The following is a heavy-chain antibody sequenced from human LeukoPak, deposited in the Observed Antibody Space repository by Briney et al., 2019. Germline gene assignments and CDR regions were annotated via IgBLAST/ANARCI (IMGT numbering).Heavy chain of an antibody. V-gene: IGHV4-39*01. CDR1: GDSISSNTYY. CDR3: ARRAGVDYDLWSGYAYYNGIDV. J-gene: IGHJ6*02. Sequence: TSETLSLTCTVSGDSISSNTYYWGWIRQPPGRGLEWIGGIYYGGNAYYNPSLNSRVTISVDTSQNQISLKLTSVTAADTAVYYCARRAGVDYDLWSGYAYYNGIDVWGQGTTVTVSS. D-gene: IGHD3-3*01. CDR2: IYYGGNA.